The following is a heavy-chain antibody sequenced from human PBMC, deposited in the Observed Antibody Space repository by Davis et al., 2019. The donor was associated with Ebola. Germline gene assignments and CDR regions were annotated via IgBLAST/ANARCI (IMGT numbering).Heavy chain of an antibody. D-gene: IGHD5-18*01. Sequence: SCTVSGGSISSGDYYWSWIRQPPGKGLEWIGYIYYSGSTYYNPSLKSRVTISVDTSKNQFSLKLSSVTAADTAVYYCARSAMGSYYFDYWGQGTLVTVSS. V-gene: IGHV4-30-4*01. CDR3: ARSAMGSYYFDY. J-gene: IGHJ4*02. CDR2: IYYSGST. CDR1: GGSISSGDYY.